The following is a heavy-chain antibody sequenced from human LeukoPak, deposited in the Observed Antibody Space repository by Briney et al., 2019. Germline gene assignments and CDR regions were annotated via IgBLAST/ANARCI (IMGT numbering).Heavy chain of an antibody. Sequence: ASVKVSCKASGYTFTSYGISWVRQAPGQGLEWMGWISAYNGNTNYAQKLQGRVTMTTDTSTSTAYMELRSLRSDDTAVYYCARAELFIYLWSGYYSGAVPYYFDYWGQGTLVTVSS. CDR3: ARAELFIYLWSGYYSGAVPYYFDY. D-gene: IGHD3-3*01. CDR2: ISAYNGNT. V-gene: IGHV1-18*01. CDR1: GYTFTSYG. J-gene: IGHJ4*02.